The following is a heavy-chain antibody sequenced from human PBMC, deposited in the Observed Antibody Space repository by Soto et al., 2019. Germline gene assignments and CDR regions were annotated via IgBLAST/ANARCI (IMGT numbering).Heavy chain of an antibody. CDR3: ASSGGHYYDSSGYYLAEPYGMDV. Sequence: ASVKVSCKASGYTFTGYYMHWVRQAPGQGLEGMGWINPNSGGTNYAQKFQGRVTMTRDTSISTAYMELSRLRSDDTAVYYCASSGGHYYDSSGYYLAEPYGMDVWGQGTTVTVSS. V-gene: IGHV1-2*02. CDR2: INPNSGGT. J-gene: IGHJ6*02. CDR1: GYTFTGYY. D-gene: IGHD3-22*01.